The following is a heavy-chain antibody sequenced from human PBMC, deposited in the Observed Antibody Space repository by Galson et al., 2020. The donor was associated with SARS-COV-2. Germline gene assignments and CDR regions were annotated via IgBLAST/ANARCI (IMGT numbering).Heavy chain of an antibody. J-gene: IGHJ4*02. V-gene: IGHV3-30*18. D-gene: IGHD1-20*01. CDR1: GFTFSSYG. Sequence: GESLKISCAASGFTFSSYGMHWVRPAPGKGPEWVAVISYDGSNKYYADSVKGRFTISRDNSKNTLYLQMNSLRAEDTAVYYCAKADTTVYDGYDYWGQGTLVTVSS. CDR3: AKADTTVYDGYDY. CDR2: ISYDGSNK.